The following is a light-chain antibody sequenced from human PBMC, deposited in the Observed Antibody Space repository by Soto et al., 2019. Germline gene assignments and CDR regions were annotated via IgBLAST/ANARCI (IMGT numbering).Light chain of an antibody. J-gene: IGKJ1*01. Sequence: DIVMTQSPLSLSVTPGEPASISCRSSQSLLHSNGYNYLDWYLQKPGQSPQLLIFLGSNRASGVPDRLSGSGSGTDFTLKISRVEAEDVEVYYCMQALQTSPTFGQGTKVEIK. CDR3: MQALQTSPT. CDR1: QSLLHSNGYNY. V-gene: IGKV2-28*01. CDR2: LGS.